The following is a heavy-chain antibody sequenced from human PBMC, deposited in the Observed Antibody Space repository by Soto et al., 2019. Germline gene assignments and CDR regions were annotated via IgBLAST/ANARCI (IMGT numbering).Heavy chain of an antibody. CDR1: GYKFIDYW. CDR3: ARHTSNFRYYYYAMDV. J-gene: IGHJ6*02. V-gene: IGHV5-51*01. D-gene: IGHD2-2*01. Sequence: GESLKISCKGSGYKFIDYWIGWVRQVPGKGLEWMGIIYPGDSDTRYSPSFQGHVTITVDKSTNTAYLQWNTLRASDTAMYYCARHTSNFRYYYYAMDVWGQGTTVTVSS. CDR2: IYPGDSDT.